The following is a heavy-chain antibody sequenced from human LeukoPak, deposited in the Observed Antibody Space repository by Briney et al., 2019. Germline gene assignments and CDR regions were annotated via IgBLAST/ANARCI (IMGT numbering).Heavy chain of an antibody. J-gene: IGHJ5*02. CDR1: GFTFSSYE. V-gene: IGHV3-21*01. CDR3: VVLHYDILTGYPNWFDP. D-gene: IGHD3-9*01. Sequence: GGSLRLSCAASGFTFSSYEMKLVRQAPGKGLEWVSSISSSSSYIYYADSVKGRFTISRDNAKNSLYLQMNSLRAEDTAVYYCVVLHYDILTGYPNWFDPWGQGTLVTVSS. CDR2: ISSSSSYI.